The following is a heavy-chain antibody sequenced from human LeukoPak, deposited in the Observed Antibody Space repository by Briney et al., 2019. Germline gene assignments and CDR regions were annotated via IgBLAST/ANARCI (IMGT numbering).Heavy chain of an antibody. V-gene: IGHV1-18*01. D-gene: IGHD1-26*01. J-gene: IGHJ5*02. CDR2: ISAYNGNT. Sequence: GASVKVSCKASGYTFTSYGISWVRQAPGQGLEWMGWISAYNGNTNYAQKFQGRVTMTTDTSTSTVYMELRSLRSDDTAVYYCAREWVGATRYNWFDPWGQGTLVTVSS. CDR3: AREWVGATRYNWFDP. CDR1: GYTFTSYG.